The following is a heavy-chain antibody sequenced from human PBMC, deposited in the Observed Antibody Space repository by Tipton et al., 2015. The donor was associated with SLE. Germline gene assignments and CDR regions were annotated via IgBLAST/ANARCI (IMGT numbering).Heavy chain of an antibody. CDR3: ARDIEAPGDFPYFYY. D-gene: IGHD7-27*01. V-gene: IGHV4-61*03. CDR2: MHNSGDS. CDR1: GGSISSGGYY. J-gene: IGHJ4*02. Sequence: TLSLTCTVSGGSISSGGYYWSWIRQHPGKGLEWIGQMHNSGDSTDNPSLKSRVTMSVDTSKNHFSLKLTSVIAADTAFYYCARDIEAPGDFPYFYYWGQGILVTVSS.